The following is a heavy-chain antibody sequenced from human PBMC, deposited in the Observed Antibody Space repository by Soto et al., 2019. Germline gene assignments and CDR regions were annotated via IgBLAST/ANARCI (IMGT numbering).Heavy chain of an antibody. V-gene: IGHV4-59*01. J-gene: IGHJ3*02. CDR2: IYYSGST. CDR1: GGSISSYY. Sequence: QVKLQESAPGLVKPSETLSLTCTFPGGSISSYYWSWIRQPPGKGLEWIGYIYYSGSTNYNPSLKSRVTISVDTSKNQFSLKLSSVTAADTAVYYCARRYGYAFDIWGQGTMVTVSS. CDR3: ARRYGYAFDI. D-gene: IGHD4-17*01.